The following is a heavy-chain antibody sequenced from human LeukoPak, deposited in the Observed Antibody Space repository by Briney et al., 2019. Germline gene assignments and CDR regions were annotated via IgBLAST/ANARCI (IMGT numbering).Heavy chain of an antibody. CDR3: ARVGGFGEFPKYNWFDP. CDR1: GGSISSYY. D-gene: IGHD3-10*01. Sequence: SETLSLTCTVSGGSISSYYWSWIRQPPGKGLEWIGYIYYSGSTNYNPSLKSRVTISVDTSKNQFSLKLSSVTAADTVVYYCARVGGFGEFPKYNWFDPWGQGTLVTVSS. J-gene: IGHJ5*02. V-gene: IGHV4-59*01. CDR2: IYYSGST.